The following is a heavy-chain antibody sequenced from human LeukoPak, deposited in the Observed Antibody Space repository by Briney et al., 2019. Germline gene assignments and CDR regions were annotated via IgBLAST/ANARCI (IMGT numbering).Heavy chain of an antibody. J-gene: IGHJ4*02. CDR3: ARHAKAYGSSCDY. V-gene: IGHV5-10-1*01. CDR1: GYSFTTYW. CDR2: IDPSDSYT. Sequence: PGESLKISCKGSGYSFTTYWISWVRQMPGKGLEWMGRIDPSDSYTNYSPSFQGYVTISADKSFSTAYLQWTSLKASDTAMYYCARHAKAYGSSCDYWGQGTLVTVSS. D-gene: IGHD6-13*01.